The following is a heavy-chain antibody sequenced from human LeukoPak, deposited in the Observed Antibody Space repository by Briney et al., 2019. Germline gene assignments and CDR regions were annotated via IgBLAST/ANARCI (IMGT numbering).Heavy chain of an antibody. CDR2: VDFRSSNI. Sequence: GGSLRLSCAASGFTFSSYNMNWVRQAPGKGLEWVSSVDFRSSNIYYADSVKGRFTISRDNAKNSLYLQMSSLRDEDTAVYYCARGGSFDYWGQGTLVTVSS. D-gene: IGHD5-12*01. J-gene: IGHJ4*02. CDR3: ARGGSFDY. V-gene: IGHV3-21*01. CDR1: GFTFSSYN.